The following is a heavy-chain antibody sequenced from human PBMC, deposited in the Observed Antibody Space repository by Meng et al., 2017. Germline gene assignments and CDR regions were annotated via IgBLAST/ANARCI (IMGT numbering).Heavy chain of an antibody. CDR2: IIPSSGDA. V-gene: IGHV1-2*06. CDR1: GYTFIDAY. J-gene: IGHJ4*02. Sequence: QVQLVQLGAEVKKPGASGKLSSRASGYTFIDAYVHWVRQAPGQGLEWMGRIIPSSGDANSAQKFLGRVTLTWDTSISTAYMELSSLRSDDTAIYYCARDGGNYDFDYWGQGTLVTVSS. CDR3: ARDGGNYDFDY. D-gene: IGHD1-7*01.